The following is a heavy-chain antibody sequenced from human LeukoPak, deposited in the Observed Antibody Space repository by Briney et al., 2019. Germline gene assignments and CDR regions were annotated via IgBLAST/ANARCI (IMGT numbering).Heavy chain of an antibody. V-gene: IGHV5-51*01. Sequence: GESLKISCQGSGYSFTSYWIGWVRQMPGKGLEGMGIIYPGDSDTRYSPSFQGQVTISADKSIRTAYLQWSSLKASDTAMYYWARRNHDYGDYVGGGVDYWGQGTLVTVSS. D-gene: IGHD4-17*01. CDR2: IYPGDSDT. J-gene: IGHJ4*02. CDR1: GYSFTSYW. CDR3: ARRNHDYGDYVGGGVDY.